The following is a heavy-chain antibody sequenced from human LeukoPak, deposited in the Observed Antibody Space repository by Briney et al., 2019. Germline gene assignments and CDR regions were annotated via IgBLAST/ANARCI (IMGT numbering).Heavy chain of an antibody. CDR2: INSDGSST. CDR1: GFTFSSYW. V-gene: IGHV3-74*01. CDR3: ARSRYGGYDDY. D-gene: IGHD5-12*01. Sequence: GGSLRLSCAASGFTFSSYWMHWVRQAPGKGLVWVSRINSDGSSTSYADSVKGRFTISRDNAKNTLYLQMDCLRAEDPAVYYCARSRYGGYDDYWGQGTLVTVSS. J-gene: IGHJ4*02.